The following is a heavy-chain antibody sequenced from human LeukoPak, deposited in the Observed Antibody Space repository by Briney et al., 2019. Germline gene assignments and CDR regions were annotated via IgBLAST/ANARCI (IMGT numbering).Heavy chain of an antibody. CDR3: AKDKARYFDWLVFDY. J-gene: IGHJ4*02. V-gene: IGHV3-23*01. CDR2: ISGSGGST. Sequence: GGSLRLSCAASGFTFSSYAMSWVRQAPGKGLEWVSAISGSGGSTYYADSVKGRFTISRDNSKNTLYLQMNSLRAEDTAVYYCAKDKARYFDWLVFDYWGQGTLVTVSS. D-gene: IGHD3-9*01. CDR1: GFTFSSYA.